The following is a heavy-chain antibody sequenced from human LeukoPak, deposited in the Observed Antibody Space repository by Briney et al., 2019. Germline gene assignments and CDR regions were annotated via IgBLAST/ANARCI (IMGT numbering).Heavy chain of an antibody. D-gene: IGHD6-13*01. Sequence: GGSLRLSCAASGFTFSSYGMHWVRQAPGKGLEWVAVIWYDGSNKYYADSVKGRFTISRDNSRNTLYLQMNSLRAEDTAIYYCAKDHLVAVGTYCFDPWGQGTLVTVSS. CDR3: AKDHLVAVGTYCFDP. CDR2: IWYDGSNK. J-gene: IGHJ5*02. CDR1: GFTFSSYG. V-gene: IGHV3-33*06.